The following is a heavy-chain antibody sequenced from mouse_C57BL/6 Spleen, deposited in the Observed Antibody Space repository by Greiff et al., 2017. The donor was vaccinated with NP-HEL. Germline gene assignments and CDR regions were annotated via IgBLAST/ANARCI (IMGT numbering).Heavy chain of an antibody. CDR3: ARDRETTTVVENYFDY. CDR1: GFTFSSYA. V-gene: IGHV5-4*01. CDR2: ISDGGSYT. Sequence: DVKLVESGGGLVKPGGSLKLSCAASGFTFSSYAMSWVRQTPEKRLEWVATISDGGSYTYYPDNVKGRFTISRDNAKNNLYLQMSHLKSEDTAMYYCARDRETTTVVENYFDYWGQGTTLTVSS. J-gene: IGHJ2*01. D-gene: IGHD1-1*01.